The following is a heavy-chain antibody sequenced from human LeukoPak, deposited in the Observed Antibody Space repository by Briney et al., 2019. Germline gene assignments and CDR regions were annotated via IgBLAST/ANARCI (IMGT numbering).Heavy chain of an antibody. Sequence: ASVKVSCKASGYTFTSYGISWVRQAPGQGLEWMGGISAYNGNTNYAQKLQGRVTMTTDTSTSTAYMELRSLRPDDTAVYYCARDGNYDIRTNADYWGQGTLVTVSS. V-gene: IGHV1-18*01. D-gene: IGHD3-9*01. CDR1: GYTFTSYG. CDR2: ISAYNGNT. CDR3: ARDGNYDIRTNADY. J-gene: IGHJ4*02.